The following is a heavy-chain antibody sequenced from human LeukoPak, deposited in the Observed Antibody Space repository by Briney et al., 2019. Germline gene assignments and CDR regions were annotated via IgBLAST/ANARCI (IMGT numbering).Heavy chain of an antibody. CDR3: AKDSGRSISSKDY. Sequence: GGSLRLSCAASGFTFDDYAMHWVWQAPGKGLGWVSAISWNSGSIGYADSVKGRFTISRDNAKNSLYLQMNSLRAEDTALYYCAKDSGRSISSKDYWGQGTLVTVSS. J-gene: IGHJ4*02. CDR1: GFTFDDYA. D-gene: IGHD3-9*01. V-gene: IGHV3-9*01. CDR2: ISWNSGSI.